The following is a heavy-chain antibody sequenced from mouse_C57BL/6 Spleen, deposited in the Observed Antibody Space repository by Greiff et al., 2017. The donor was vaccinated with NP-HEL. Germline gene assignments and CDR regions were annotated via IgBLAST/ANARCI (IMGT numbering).Heavy chain of an antibody. D-gene: IGHD2-4*01. V-gene: IGHV3-6*01. Sequence: ESGPGLVKPSQSLSLTCSVTGYSITSGYYWNWIRQFPGNKLEWMGYISYDGSNNYNPSLKNRISITRDTSKNQFFLKLNSVTTEDTATYYCAIYDYDGDFDYWGQGTTLTVSS. CDR3: AIYDYDGDFDY. J-gene: IGHJ2*01. CDR2: ISYDGSN. CDR1: GYSITSGYY.